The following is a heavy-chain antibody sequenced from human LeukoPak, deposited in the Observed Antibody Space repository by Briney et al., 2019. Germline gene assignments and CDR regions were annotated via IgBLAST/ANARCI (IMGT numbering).Heavy chain of an antibody. J-gene: IGHJ4*02. D-gene: IGHD6-19*01. Sequence: ASVKVSCKASGGTFSSYAISWVRQAPGQGLEWMGGIIPIFGTANYAQKFQGRVTITADESTSTAYMELSSLRSEDTAVYYCARDTPGYSSGEDYFDYWGQGTLATVSS. CDR1: GGTFSSYA. CDR3: ARDTPGYSSGEDYFDY. CDR2: IIPIFGTA. V-gene: IGHV1-69*13.